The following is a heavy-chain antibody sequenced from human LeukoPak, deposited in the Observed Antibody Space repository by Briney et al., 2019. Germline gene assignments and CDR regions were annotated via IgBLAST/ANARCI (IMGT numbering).Heavy chain of an antibody. J-gene: IGHJ4*02. CDR1: GFAFSTYS. CDR2: ISYDGRNE. D-gene: IGHD6-13*01. V-gene: IGHV3-30*04. Sequence: GGSLRLSCAASGFAFSTYSMHWVRQAPGKGLEWVAVISYDGRNENHAESVKGRFTISRDNSKNTLYLQMNSLRAEDTAIYYCARSLPYGTTWYGRSDFWGQGTLVTVSS. CDR3: ARSLPYGTTWYGRSDF.